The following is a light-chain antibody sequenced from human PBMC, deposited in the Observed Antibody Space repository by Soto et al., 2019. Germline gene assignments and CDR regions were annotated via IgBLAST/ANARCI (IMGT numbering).Light chain of an antibody. CDR3: SSYTGNVV. CDR1: SSDVGGYNY. J-gene: IGLJ2*01. V-gene: IGLV2-14*01. CDR2: DVS. Sequence: QSALTHPASVSGSPGQSITISCTGTSSDVGGYNYVSWYQQHPGKAPKLMIYDVSARPSGVSNRFSGSKSGNTASLTISGLQAEDEADYYCSSYTGNVVFGGGTKLTVL.